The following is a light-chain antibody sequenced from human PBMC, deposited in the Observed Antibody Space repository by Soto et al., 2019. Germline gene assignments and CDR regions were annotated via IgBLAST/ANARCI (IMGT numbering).Light chain of an antibody. V-gene: IGLV2-23*01. CDR1: SSDVGSYNL. J-gene: IGLJ1*01. CDR3: CSYAGRGV. CDR2: EGS. Sequence: QSVLTQPASVSGSPGQSITISCTGTSSDVGSYNLVSWYQQHPGKAPKLMIYEGSKRPSGVSNRFSGSKSGNTASLTISGLQAEDVADYYCCSYAGRGVFGTGTKVTVL.